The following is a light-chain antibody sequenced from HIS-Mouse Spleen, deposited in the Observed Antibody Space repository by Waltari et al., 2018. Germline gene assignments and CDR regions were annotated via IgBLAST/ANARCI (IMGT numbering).Light chain of an antibody. CDR2: RNN. CDR3: AAWDDSLSGPV. CDR1: SSNIGSNY. J-gene: IGLJ2*01. V-gene: IGLV1-47*01. Sequence: QSVLTQPPSASGTPGQRVTTSCSGSSSNIGSNYVYWYQQLPGTAPKLLFYRNNHRPAGVPDRFAGSKSGTSASLAISGLRSEDEADYYCAAWDDSLSGPVFGGGTKLTVL.